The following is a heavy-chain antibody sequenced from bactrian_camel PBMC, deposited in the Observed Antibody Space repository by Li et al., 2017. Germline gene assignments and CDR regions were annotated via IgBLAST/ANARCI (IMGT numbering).Heavy chain of an antibody. D-gene: IGHD6*01. V-gene: IGHV3S55*01. Sequence: HVQLVESGGGSVQSGGSLRLSCAISAYGTYSMAWFRQASGNEREGVASIDSDGVATYTESVKGRFTISRDNAKNTLYLQMNSLKSEDTALYYCATVGGSWYYGGYNYWGQGTQVTVS. CDR2: IDSDGVA. CDR1: AYGTYS. J-gene: IGHJ4*01. CDR3: ATVGGSWYYGGYNY.